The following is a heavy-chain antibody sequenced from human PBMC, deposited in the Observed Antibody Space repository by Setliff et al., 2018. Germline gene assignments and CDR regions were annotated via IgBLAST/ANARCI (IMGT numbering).Heavy chain of an antibody. CDR1: GGSISRSY. D-gene: IGHD2-15*01. V-gene: IGHV4-59*01. Sequence: PSETLSLTCSVSGGSISRSYWTWIRQAPGKGMEWIGYISRSGTTNYNPSLKSRLPMSVDTSKNEFSLKLRFVTAADTAVYYCARVDEEYCSGGTCYDWFDPWGPGTLVTVSS. CDR3: ARVDEEYCSGGTCYDWFDP. J-gene: IGHJ5*02. CDR2: ISRSGTT.